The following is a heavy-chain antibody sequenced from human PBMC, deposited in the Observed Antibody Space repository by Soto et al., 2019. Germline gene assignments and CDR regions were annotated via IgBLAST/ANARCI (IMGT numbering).Heavy chain of an antibody. CDR1: GFTFSNYG. V-gene: IGHV3-30*18. CDR3: AKDRDKVMAVLYGMDV. D-gene: IGHD5-18*01. J-gene: IGHJ6*02. CDR2: ISYDGETE. Sequence: GGSLRLSCAASGFTFSNYGMHCVRQAPGKGLEWVAAISYDGETEYYGDSVKGRFTITRDNSMSTVYLQMNTLRADDTAVYYCAKDRDKVMAVLYGMDVWGQGTTVTVSS.